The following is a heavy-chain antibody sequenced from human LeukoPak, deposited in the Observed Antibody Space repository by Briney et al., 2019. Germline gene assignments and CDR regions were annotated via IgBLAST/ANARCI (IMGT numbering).Heavy chain of an antibody. Sequence: GGSLRPSCAASGFTFSNYWMSWVRQAPGKGLEWVANIKEDGSEKYYVDSVKGRFTISRDNARNSLYLQMNSLRAEDTAVYYCASGRQLGYWGQGTLVTVSS. D-gene: IGHD6-13*01. V-gene: IGHV3-7*01. CDR3: ASGRQLGY. CDR1: GFTFSNYW. CDR2: IKEDGSEK. J-gene: IGHJ4*02.